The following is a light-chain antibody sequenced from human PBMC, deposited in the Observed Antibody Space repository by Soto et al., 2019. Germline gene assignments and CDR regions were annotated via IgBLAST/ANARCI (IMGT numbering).Light chain of an antibody. CDR2: EVS. Sequence: QSALTQPASVSGSPGQSITISCTGTSSDVGSYNYVSWYQQHPGKAPKLMIYEVSNRPSGVSDRFSGSKSGNTASLTISGLQAEDEADYYCSSYTSTATRVFGGGTTLTVL. J-gene: IGLJ3*02. CDR3: SSYTSTATRV. V-gene: IGLV2-14*01. CDR1: SSDVGSYNY.